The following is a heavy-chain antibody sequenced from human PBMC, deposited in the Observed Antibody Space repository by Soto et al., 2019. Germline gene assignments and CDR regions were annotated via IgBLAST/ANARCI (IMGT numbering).Heavy chain of an antibody. V-gene: IGHV4-4*02. J-gene: IGHJ6*02. D-gene: IGHD1-1*01. CDR3: AKNNDSAIEA. CDR2: MFHSGST. CDR1: GASISDSHW. Sequence: QVQLQESGPGLVKPSGTLSLTCVVSGASISDSHWWTWVRQPPGKGLEWIGEMFHSGSTNYNPTRKRGVTISIDKSRDQFSLNLNSVTAADTAVYYCAKNNDSAIEAWGQGTTVTVSS.